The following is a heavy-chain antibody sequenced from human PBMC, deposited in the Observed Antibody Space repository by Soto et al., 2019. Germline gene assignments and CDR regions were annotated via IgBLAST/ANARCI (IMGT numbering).Heavy chain of an antibody. CDR3: ARGSFVEMATNFDY. CDR2: MNPNSGNT. CDR1: GYTVTSYD. V-gene: IGHV1-8*01. J-gene: IGHJ4*02. D-gene: IGHD5-12*01. Sequence: ASVKVSCKASGYTVTSYDINWVRQATGQGLEWMGWMNPNSGNTGYAQKFQGRVTMTRNTSISTAYMELSSLRSEDTAVYYCARGSFVEMATNFDYWGQGTLVTVSS.